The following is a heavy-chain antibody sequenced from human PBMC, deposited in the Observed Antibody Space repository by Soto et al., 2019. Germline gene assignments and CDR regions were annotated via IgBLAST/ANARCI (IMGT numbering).Heavy chain of an antibody. V-gene: IGHV4-59*01. D-gene: IGHD3-10*01. Sequence: QVQLQESGPGLVKPSETLSLTCTVSGGSISGFYWSWIRQPPGKGLEWIAYIHHSGNTDYSPSLKSRVTILVDKSKNQFSLNLSSVTAAETAIYYCARETRWSGFFDYWGQGTVVTVSS. J-gene: IGHJ4*02. CDR3: ARETRWSGFFDY. CDR1: GGSISGFY. CDR2: IHHSGNT.